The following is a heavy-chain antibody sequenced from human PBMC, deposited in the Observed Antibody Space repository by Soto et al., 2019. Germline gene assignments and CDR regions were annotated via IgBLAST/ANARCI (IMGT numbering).Heavy chain of an antibody. CDR2: IIPIFGTA. J-gene: IGHJ4*02. CDR3: ARARAYDSSGYYYPFDY. CDR1: GGTFSSYA. D-gene: IGHD3-22*01. Sequence: GASGKVSCKASGGTFSSYAISWVRQAPGQGLEWMGGIIPIFGTANYAQKFQGRVTITADESTSTAYMELSSLRSEDTAVYYCARARAYDSSGYYYPFDYWGQGTLVPVS. V-gene: IGHV1-69*13.